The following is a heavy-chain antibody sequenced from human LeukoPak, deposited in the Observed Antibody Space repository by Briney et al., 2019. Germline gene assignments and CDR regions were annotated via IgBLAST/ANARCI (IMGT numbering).Heavy chain of an antibody. CDR2: ISAYNGNT. CDR3: AREGYDYVWGSYREKLYYFDY. D-gene: IGHD3-16*02. Sequence: GASVKVSCKASGYTFTNYAISWVRQAPGQGLEWVGWISAYNGNTNYAQKLQGRVTMTTDTSTSTAYMDLRSLRSDDTAVYYCAREGYDYVWGSYREKLYYFDYWGQGTLVTVSS. V-gene: IGHV1-18*01. J-gene: IGHJ4*02. CDR1: GYTFTNYA.